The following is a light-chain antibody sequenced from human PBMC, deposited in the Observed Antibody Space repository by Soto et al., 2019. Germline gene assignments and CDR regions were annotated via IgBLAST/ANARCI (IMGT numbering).Light chain of an antibody. Sequence: EIVMTQSPATLSLSAGERATLSCRASQSVSIYLAWYQQKPGQAPRLLIYDASNRATGIPARFSGSGSGTDFTLSISSLQPEDIATYYCQQYDNLPRTFGGGTKVEIK. V-gene: IGKV3-11*01. CDR2: DAS. CDR1: QSVSIY. CDR3: QQYDNLPRT. J-gene: IGKJ4*01.